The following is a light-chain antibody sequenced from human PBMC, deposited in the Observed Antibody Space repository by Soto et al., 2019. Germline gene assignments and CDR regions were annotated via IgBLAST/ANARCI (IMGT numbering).Light chain of an antibody. J-gene: IGKJ1*01. Sequence: EIVMTQSPATLSVSPGERTTPSRRARQTNISNLTWDQQKPGQAPRLLIYCASTRATGIPARFSGSGSGTEFTLTISSLQSEDFAVYYCQQYSNWPRTFGQGTKVEIK. CDR2: CAS. CDR1: QTNISN. V-gene: IGKV3-15*01. CDR3: QQYSNWPRT.